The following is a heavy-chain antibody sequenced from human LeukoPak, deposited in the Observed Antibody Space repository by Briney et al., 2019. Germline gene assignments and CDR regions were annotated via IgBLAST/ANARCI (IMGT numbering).Heavy chain of an antibody. V-gene: IGHV4-59*01. D-gene: IGHD3-3*01. CDR1: GGSISSYY. J-gene: IGHJ6*02. Sequence: PSETLSLTCTVPGGSISSYYWSWIRQPPGKGLEWIGYIYYSGSTNYNPSLKSRVTISVDTSKNQFSLKLSSVTAADTAVYYCARVTMDNDFWSGYPARLSGMDVWGRGTTVTVSS. CDR2: IYYSGST. CDR3: ARVTMDNDFWSGYPARLSGMDV.